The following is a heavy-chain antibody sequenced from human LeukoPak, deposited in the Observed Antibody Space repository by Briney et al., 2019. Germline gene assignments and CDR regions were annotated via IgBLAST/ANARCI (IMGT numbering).Heavy chain of an antibody. CDR1: GFTFSSYA. D-gene: IGHD3-22*01. V-gene: IGHV3-30*04. CDR2: ISYDGSNK. Sequence: GRSLRLSCAASGFTFSSYAMHWVGQAPGKGLEWVAVISYDGSNKYYADSVKGRFTISRDNSKNTLYLQMNSLRAEDTAVYYCARVPPAGYYDSSGYYNHLDYWGQGTLVTVSS. CDR3: ARVPPAGYYDSSGYYNHLDY. J-gene: IGHJ4*02.